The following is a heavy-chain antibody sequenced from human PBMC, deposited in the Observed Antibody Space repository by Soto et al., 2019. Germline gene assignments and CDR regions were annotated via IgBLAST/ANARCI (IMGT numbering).Heavy chain of an antibody. CDR3: ARVYCGGDCLSGGDFDY. CDR2: ISVYNGDT. Sequence: QVQLVQSGTEVKKAGSAVKVSCKTSGYTFTTYGISWIRQAPGQGLEWIAWISVYNGDTNYAQNVQGRVTMTTDTLTTTAYLELRSLSSDDTAVYYCARVYCGGDCLSGGDFDYWGQGTLVTVS. V-gene: IGHV1-18*01. CDR1: GYTFTTYG. D-gene: IGHD2-21*01. J-gene: IGHJ4*02.